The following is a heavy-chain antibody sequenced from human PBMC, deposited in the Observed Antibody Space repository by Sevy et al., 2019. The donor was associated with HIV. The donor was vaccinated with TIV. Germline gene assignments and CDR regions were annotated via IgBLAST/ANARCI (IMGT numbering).Heavy chain of an antibody. CDR2: INPSDGST. D-gene: IGHD6-13*01. Sequence: ASVKVSCKASGYTFTSYYMHWVRQAPGQGLEWMGIINPSDGSTSYAQKFQGRVTMTRDTSTGTVYMELSSLGSEDTAMYYCARDHTVIGSNWYGAFDIWGQGTMVTVSS. CDR3: ARDHTVIGSNWYGAFDI. V-gene: IGHV1-46*01. CDR1: GYTFTSYY. J-gene: IGHJ3*02.